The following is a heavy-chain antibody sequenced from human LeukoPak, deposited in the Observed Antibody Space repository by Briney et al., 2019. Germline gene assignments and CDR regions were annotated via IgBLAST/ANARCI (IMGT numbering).Heavy chain of an antibody. D-gene: IGHD7-27*01. J-gene: IGHJ4*02. V-gene: IGHV3-74*01. CDR2: INSDGSST. CDR3: ARHLGTYSDH. CDR1: GFTFSGYW. Sequence: PGGSLRLSCAASGFTFSGYWMYWVRQAPREGLVWVSLINSDGSSTNYADSVKGRFTISRDNAKNTLYLQVNSLRADDTAVYYCARHLGTYSDHWGQGTLVTVSS.